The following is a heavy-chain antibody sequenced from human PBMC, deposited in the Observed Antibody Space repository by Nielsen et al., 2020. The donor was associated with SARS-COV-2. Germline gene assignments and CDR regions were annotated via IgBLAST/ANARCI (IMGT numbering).Heavy chain of an antibody. J-gene: IGHJ4*03. CDR3: ARGRGGGYNYGNDF. V-gene: IGHV4-34*01. D-gene: IGHD5-24*01. CDR2: INHSGNT. Sequence: SETLSLTCAVYGGSFSGYYWSWIRQSPGTGLEWIAEINHSGNTNYNPSLKSRVTLSVDTSKNQFSLKLNSVSAADAAVYYCARGRGGGYNYGNDFWGQGSQVTVSS. CDR1: GGSFSGYY.